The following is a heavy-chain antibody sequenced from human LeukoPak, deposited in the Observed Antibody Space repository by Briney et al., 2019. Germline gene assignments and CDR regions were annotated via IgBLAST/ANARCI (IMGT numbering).Heavy chain of an antibody. CDR3: AKGDYYDSSGYSLDY. CDR2: ISWNSGSI. Sequence: PGGSLRLSCAASGFTFDDYAMHWVRQAPGKGLEWVSGISWNSGSIGYADSVKGRFTISRDNAKNSLYLQMNSLRAEDMALYYCAKGDYYDSSGYSLDYRGQGTLVTVSS. V-gene: IGHV3-9*03. CDR1: GFTFDDYA. D-gene: IGHD3-22*01. J-gene: IGHJ4*02.